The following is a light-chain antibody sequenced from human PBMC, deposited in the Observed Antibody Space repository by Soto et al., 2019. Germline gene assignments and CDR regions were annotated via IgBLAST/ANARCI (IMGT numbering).Light chain of an antibody. V-gene: IGLV2-23*01. J-gene: IGLJ1*01. CDR1: SKDVGSSNL. CDR3: CSYVGGNIYV. Sequence: QSALTQPASVSGSPGQSITISCTGSSKDVGSSNLVSWYQRHPGRAPKLMIYEGNKRPSDVSDRFSASKSGNTASLTISGLQAEDEADYYCCSYVGGNIYVFGTGTKVTVL. CDR2: EGN.